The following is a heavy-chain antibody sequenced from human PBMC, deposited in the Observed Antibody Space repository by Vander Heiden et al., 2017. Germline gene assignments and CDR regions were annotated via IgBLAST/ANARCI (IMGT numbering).Heavy chain of an antibody. J-gene: IGHJ5*02. CDR3: ARDSGGNWFDP. D-gene: IGHD3-10*01. CDR2: IYYSGST. Sequence: QVQLQESGPGLVKPSQTLSLTCTVSGGSISSGGYYWSWIRQHPGKGLEWIGYIYYSGSTYYNPSLKSLVTISVDTSKNQFSLKLSSVTAADTAGYYCARDSGGNWFDPWGQGTLGTVAS. CDR1: GGSISSGGYY. V-gene: IGHV4-31*01.